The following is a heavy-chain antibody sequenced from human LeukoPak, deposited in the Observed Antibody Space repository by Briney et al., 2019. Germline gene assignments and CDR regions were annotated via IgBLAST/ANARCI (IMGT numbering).Heavy chain of an antibody. J-gene: IGHJ5*02. CDR3: ARGLCGVDCFWPYWFDP. Sequence: SESLSLTWGVYGGSFSGYYWSWIRQPPGKGLEWIGEINHSGSANYNPSLKSRVTISVDTSKNQFSLRLNSVTAADTAVYYCARGLCGVDCFWPYWFDPCGQGTLVTVSS. CDR2: INHSGSA. CDR1: GGSFSGYY. V-gene: IGHV4-34*01. D-gene: IGHD2-21*02.